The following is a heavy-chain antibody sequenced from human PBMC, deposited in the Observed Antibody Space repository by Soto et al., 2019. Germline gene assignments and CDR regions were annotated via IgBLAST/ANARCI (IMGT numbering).Heavy chain of an antibody. CDR2: ISAYNGNT. CDR3: ARVSSTYSNNWFAP. V-gene: IGHV1-18*01. CDR1: GCTFTSYG. J-gene: IGHJ5*02. Sequence: ASVKVSCKASGCTFTSYGISWVRQAPGQGLEWMGWISAYNGNTNYAQKLQGRVTMTTDTSTSTAYMELRSLRSDDTAVYYCARVSSTYSNNWFAPWGQGALVTVSS. D-gene: IGHD1-26*01.